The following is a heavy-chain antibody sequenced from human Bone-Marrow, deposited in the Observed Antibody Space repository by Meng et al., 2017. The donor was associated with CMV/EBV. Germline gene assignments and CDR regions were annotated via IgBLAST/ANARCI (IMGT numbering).Heavy chain of an antibody. CDR2: IIPIFGTA. D-gene: IGHD3-22*01. V-gene: IGHV1-69*05. Sequence: SVKVSCKASGGTFSSYAISWVRQAPGQGLEWMGGIIPIFGTANYAQKFQGRVTITTDESTSTAYMELSSLRSEDTAVDYCAGVYYYDSSCYYEDYYCYYYGMDVWGQGTTVTVSS. J-gene: IGHJ6*02. CDR1: GGTFSSYA. CDR3: AGVYYYDSSCYYEDYYCYYYGMDV.